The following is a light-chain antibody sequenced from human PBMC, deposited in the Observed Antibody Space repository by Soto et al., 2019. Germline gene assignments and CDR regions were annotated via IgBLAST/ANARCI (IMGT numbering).Light chain of an antibody. Sequence: DIQMTQSPSTLSASVGDRVTITCRASRSISNWLAWYQQRPGIAPKLLIFDASILQSGVPSRFSGSGSGTEFTLSISRLQTDDFATYYCLHDALFPYSFGQGTRLEI. V-gene: IGKV1-5*01. CDR2: DAS. J-gene: IGKJ2*03. CDR3: LHDALFPYS. CDR1: RSISNW.